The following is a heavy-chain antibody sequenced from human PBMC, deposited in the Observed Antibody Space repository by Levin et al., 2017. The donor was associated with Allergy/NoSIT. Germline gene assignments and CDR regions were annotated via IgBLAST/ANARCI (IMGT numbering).Heavy chain of an antibody. D-gene: IGHD3-3*01. J-gene: IGHJ3*01. CDR3: ARGLGLFGVVYDSFDF. CDR2: IATDGDT. V-gene: IGHV3-13*01. Sequence: GGSLRLSCAASGFTFSNYDMHWVRQATGKGLEWVSGIATDGDTYNADSVKGRFTISRENAKNSLYLQMKRLRAGDTAVYYCARGLGLFGVVYDSFDFWGQGTMVTVS. CDR1: GFTFSNYD.